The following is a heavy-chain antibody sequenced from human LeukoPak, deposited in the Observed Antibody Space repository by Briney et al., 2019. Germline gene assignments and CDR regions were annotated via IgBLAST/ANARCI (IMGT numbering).Heavy chain of an antibody. V-gene: IGHV1-18*01. D-gene: IGHD5/OR15-5a*01. CDR1: GYTFTSYG. CDR3: ARDLEGGWSTNWFDP. CDR2: ISAYNGNT. J-gene: IGHJ5*02. Sequence: ASVKVSCKTSGYTFTSYGISWVRQAPGQGLEWMGWISAYNGNTNYAQKLQGRVTMTTDTSTSTAYMELRSLRSDDTAVYYCARDLEGGWSTNWFDPWGQGTLVTVSS.